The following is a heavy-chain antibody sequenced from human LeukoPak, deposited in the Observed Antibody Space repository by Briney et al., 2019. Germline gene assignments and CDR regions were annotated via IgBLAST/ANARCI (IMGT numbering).Heavy chain of an antibody. V-gene: IGHV3-23*01. Sequence: GGSLRLSCAASGFTFSSFAMSWVRQTPGKGLEWVSGISGSGGSTYYADSVKGRFTISRDNSKNTLYLQMNSLRAEDTAVYYCAKDTASSGWYGLYYFDYWGQGTLVTVSS. D-gene: IGHD6-19*01. CDR3: AKDTASSGWYGLYYFDY. CDR1: GFTFSSFA. J-gene: IGHJ4*02. CDR2: ISGSGGST.